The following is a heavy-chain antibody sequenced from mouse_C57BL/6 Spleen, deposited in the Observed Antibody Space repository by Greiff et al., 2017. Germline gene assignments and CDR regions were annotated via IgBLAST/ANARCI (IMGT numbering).Heavy chain of an antibody. CDR3: TTYDYGMRDYAMDY. J-gene: IGHJ4*01. CDR2: IDPENGDT. V-gene: IGHV14-4*01. D-gene: IGHD2-4*01. Sequence: VQLQQSGAELVRPGASVKLSCTASGFNIKDDYMHWVKQRPEQGLEWIGWIDPENGDTEYASKFQGKATITADTSSNTAYLQLSSLTSEDTAVYYCTTYDYGMRDYAMDYWGQGTSVTVSS. CDR1: GFNIKDDY.